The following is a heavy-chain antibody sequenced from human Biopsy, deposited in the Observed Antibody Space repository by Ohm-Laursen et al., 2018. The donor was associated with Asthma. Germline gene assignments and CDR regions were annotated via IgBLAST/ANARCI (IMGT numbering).Heavy chain of an antibody. CDR3: ATLRVYCRDANCFFFNY. V-gene: IGHV3-53*01. CDR1: GFTVSRDH. CDR2: IYSGGTS. J-gene: IGHJ4*02. D-gene: IGHD2-15*01. Sequence: SLRLSCAASGFTVSRDHMFWVRQAPGKGLEWVSVIYSGGTSDTADSVRGRFTISRDFYKNTLYLQMDSLRAEDTAVYYCATLRVYCRDANCFFFNYWGQGTLVTVSS.